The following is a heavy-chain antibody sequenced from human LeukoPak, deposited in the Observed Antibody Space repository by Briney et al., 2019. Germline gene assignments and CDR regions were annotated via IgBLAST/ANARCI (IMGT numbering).Heavy chain of an antibody. V-gene: IGHV3-7*01. CDR3: ARGTSGSSPKVLRFPL. CDR2: INQDGSEK. Sequence: PGGSLRLSCATSAFTFSSYWMSWVRQAPGKGLEWVANINQDGSEKYYVDSVKGRFTISRDNAKNSLYLQMNSLRAEDAAVYYCARGTSGSSPKVLRFPLWGQGTLVTVSS. D-gene: IGHD3-3*01. CDR1: AFTFSSYW. J-gene: IGHJ4*02.